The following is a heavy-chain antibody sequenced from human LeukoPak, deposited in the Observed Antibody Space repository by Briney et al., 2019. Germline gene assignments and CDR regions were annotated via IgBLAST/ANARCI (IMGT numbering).Heavy chain of an antibody. CDR1: GFTFSSYG. CDR2: ISYDGSNK. D-gene: IGHD5-18*01. J-gene: IGHJ4*02. CDR3: ARGRRVDTTFDY. Sequence: GGSLRLSCAASGFTFSSYGMHWVRQAPGKGLEWVAVISYDGSNKYYADSVKGRFTISRDNSKNTLYLQMNSLRAEDTAVYYCARGRRVDTTFDYWGQGTLVTVSS. V-gene: IGHV3-30*19.